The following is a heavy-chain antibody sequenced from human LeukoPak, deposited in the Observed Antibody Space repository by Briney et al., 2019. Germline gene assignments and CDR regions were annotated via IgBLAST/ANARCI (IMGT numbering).Heavy chain of an antibody. V-gene: IGHV4-39*01. CDR2: IYYSGST. D-gene: IGHD2-2*01. CDR3: ARPFPLGYCSSTSCYENDY. J-gene: IGHJ4*02. CDR1: GGSISSSSYY. Sequence: SETLSLTCTVSGGSISSSSYYWGWIRQPPGKGLEWIGSIYYSGSTYYNPSLKSRVTISVDTSKNQFSLKLSSVTAADTAVYYCARPFPLGYCSSTSCYENDYWGQGTLVTVSS.